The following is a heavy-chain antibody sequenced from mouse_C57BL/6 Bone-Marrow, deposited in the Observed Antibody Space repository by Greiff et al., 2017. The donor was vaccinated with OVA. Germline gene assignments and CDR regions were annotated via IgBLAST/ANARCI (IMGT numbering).Heavy chain of an antibody. CDR2: ISNLAYSI. CDR3: ARHHYYGSSSYDFDD. Sequence: EVQLVESGGGLVQPGGSLKLSCAASGFTFSDSGMAWVRQAPRKGPEWVAFISNLAYSIYYADTVTGRFTISRENATNTLYLEVSSLRTEDTAMYYCARHHYYGSSSYDFDDWGQGTSVTVSS. D-gene: IGHD1-1*01. J-gene: IGHJ4*01. CDR1: GFTFSDSG. V-gene: IGHV5-15*01.